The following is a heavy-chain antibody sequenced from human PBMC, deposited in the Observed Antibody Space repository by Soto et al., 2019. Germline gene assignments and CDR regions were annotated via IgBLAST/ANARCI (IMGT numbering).Heavy chain of an antibody. CDR1: GFTFSSYG. D-gene: IGHD3-10*01. V-gene: IGHV3-30*18. CDR2: ISYDGSNK. J-gene: IGHJ4*02. Sequence: QVQLVESGGGVVQPGRSLRLSCAASGFTFSSYGMHWVRQAPGKGLEWVAVISYDGSNKYYADSVKGRFTISRDNSNNPLYLQMNSLRAEDTAVYYCAKERGMSTIVRGVISPFRYCGQGTLVTVSS. CDR3: AKERGMSTIVRGVISPFRY.